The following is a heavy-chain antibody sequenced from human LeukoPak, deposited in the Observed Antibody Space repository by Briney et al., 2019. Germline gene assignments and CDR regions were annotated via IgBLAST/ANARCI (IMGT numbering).Heavy chain of an antibody. D-gene: IGHD5-18*01. CDR2: ISGSGGST. CDR1: GFTFSSYA. Sequence: GGSLRLSCAASGFTFSSYAMSWVRQAPGKGLEWVSAISGSGGSTYYADSVKGRFTISRDNSKNTLYLQMSSLRAEDTAVYYCAKPAGRVHASYEIDYWGQGTLVTVSS. J-gene: IGHJ4*02. CDR3: AKPAGRVHASYEIDY. V-gene: IGHV3-23*01.